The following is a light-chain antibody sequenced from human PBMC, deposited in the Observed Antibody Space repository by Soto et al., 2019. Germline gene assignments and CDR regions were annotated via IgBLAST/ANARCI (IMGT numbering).Light chain of an antibody. CDR1: QSISNW. J-gene: IGKJ1*01. CDR3: QQYNTSSRT. Sequence: DIQMTQSPSTLSASVGDRVTITCRASQSISNWLAWYQQRPGKAPKLLIYKASSLEGGVPSRFSGSGSGTEFTLTISCLQPDDFATYYCQQYNTSSRTVGQGTKVEIQ. V-gene: IGKV1-5*03. CDR2: KAS.